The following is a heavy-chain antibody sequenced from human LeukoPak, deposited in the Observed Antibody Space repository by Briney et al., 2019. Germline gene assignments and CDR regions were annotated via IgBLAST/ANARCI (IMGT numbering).Heavy chain of an antibody. CDR3: AREGGSGYETTCYFDY. CDR2: INPNSGGT. D-gene: IGHD5-12*01. Sequence: GASVKVSCKASGYTFTAYYMHWVRQAPGQGLEWMGWINPNSGGTNYAQKFQGRVTMTRDTSISTAYMELSRLRSDDTAVYYCAREGGSGYETTCYFDYWGQGTLVTVSS. CDR1: GYTFTAYY. J-gene: IGHJ4*02. V-gene: IGHV1-2*02.